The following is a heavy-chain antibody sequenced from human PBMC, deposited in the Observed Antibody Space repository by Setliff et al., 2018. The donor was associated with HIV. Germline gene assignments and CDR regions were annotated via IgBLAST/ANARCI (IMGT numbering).Heavy chain of an antibody. Sequence: PGGSLRLSCAASGFTFSDKYMDWVRQAPGKGLEWVGRIRNKASSYTTEYAASVKDRFTVSRDDSKSIAYLQINSLKTEDTAVYYCTRDKGYAFDIWGQGTMVTVSS. J-gene: IGHJ3*02. CDR3: TRDKGYAFDI. CDR1: GFTFSDKY. CDR2: IRNKASSYTT. D-gene: IGHD5-18*01. V-gene: IGHV3-72*01.